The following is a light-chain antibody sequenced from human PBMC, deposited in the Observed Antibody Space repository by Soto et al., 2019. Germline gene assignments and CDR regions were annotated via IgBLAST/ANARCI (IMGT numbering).Light chain of an antibody. CDR2: EVS. V-gene: IGLV2-8*01. J-gene: IGLJ2*01. CDR1: SSDVGGHDY. CDR3: SSYAGSNKFVV. Sequence: QSVLTQPPSASGSPGQSVTISCTGTSSDVGGHDYVSWYQHHPGKAPKLIISEVSKRPSGVPYRFSGSKSVNTASLTVSGLQAEDEADYYCSSYAGSNKFVVFGGGTKLTVL.